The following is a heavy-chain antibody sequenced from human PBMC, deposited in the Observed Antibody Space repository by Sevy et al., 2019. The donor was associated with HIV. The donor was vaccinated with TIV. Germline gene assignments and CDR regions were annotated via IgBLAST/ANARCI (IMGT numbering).Heavy chain of an antibody. CDR3: ANAYSGSYSHSYLYALDV. Sequence: GGSLRLSCTGSGFSFSYYGIHWVRQAPGKGLDWVALISHDGINEYYADSVKRRFTISRDNSKNTVYLEMNRLRNEDTAIYFCANAYSGSYSHSYLYALDVWGQGTTVTVSS. CDR2: ISHDGINE. V-gene: IGHV3-30*18. CDR1: GFSFSYYG. D-gene: IGHD1-26*01. J-gene: IGHJ6*02.